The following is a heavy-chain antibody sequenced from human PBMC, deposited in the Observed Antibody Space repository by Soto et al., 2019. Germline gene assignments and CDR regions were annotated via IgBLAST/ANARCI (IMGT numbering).Heavy chain of an antibody. CDR2: IYYSGST. D-gene: IGHD6-13*01. V-gene: IGHV4-59*08. J-gene: IGHJ5*02. CDR3: ARGIAAAGNYPWFDP. Sequence: SETMSLTCPVSGGSISSYYWSWIRTPPGKGLEWIGYIYYSGSTNYNPSLKSRVTISVDTSKNQFSLKLSPVTAADTAVYYCARGIAAAGNYPWFDPWGQGTLVTVSS. CDR1: GGSISSYY.